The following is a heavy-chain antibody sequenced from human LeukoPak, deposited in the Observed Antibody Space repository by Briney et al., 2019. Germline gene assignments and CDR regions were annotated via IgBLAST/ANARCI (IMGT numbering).Heavy chain of an antibody. D-gene: IGHD1-14*01. V-gene: IGHV1-46*01. J-gene: IGHJ3*02. CDR1: GYTFTNHY. CDR3: ARGYNISPRNAFDI. CDR2: INPSDGST. Sequence: ASVKVSCTASGYTFTNHYMHWVRQAPGQGLEWMGIINPSDGSTSYAQKFQGRVTMTRDMSTSTVYMELSSLRSDDTAVYYCARGYNISPRNAFDIWGQGTMVTVSS.